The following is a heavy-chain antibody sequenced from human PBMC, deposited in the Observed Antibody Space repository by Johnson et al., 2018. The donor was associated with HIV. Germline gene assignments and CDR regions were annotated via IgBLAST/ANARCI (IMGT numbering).Heavy chain of an antibody. CDR2: IKQDGSEK. D-gene: IGHD3-3*01. J-gene: IGHJ3*02. Sequence: VQLVESGGGVVQTGGSLRLSCAASGFTFSSYWMSWVRQAPGKGLEWVANIKQDGSEKYYGASVKGRFTIPRDNAKNSLYLQMNSLRAEDTAVYYCARGGRYRFLEWSISDAFDIWGQGTMVTVSS. CDR3: ARGGRYRFLEWSISDAFDI. V-gene: IGHV3-7*01. CDR1: GFTFSSYW.